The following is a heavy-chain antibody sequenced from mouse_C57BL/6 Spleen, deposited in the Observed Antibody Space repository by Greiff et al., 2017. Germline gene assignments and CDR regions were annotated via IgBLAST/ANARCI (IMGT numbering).Heavy chain of an antibody. CDR2: IRSKSNNYAT. CDR1: GFSFNTYA. CDR3: VRQLTYAMDY. Sequence: EVQLQESGGGLVQPKGSLKLSCAASGFSFNTYAMNWVRQAPGKGLEWVARIRSKSNNYATYYADSVKDRFTISRDDSESMLYLQMNNLKTEDTAMYYCVRQLTYAMDYWGQGTSVTVSS. V-gene: IGHV10-1*01. J-gene: IGHJ4*01.